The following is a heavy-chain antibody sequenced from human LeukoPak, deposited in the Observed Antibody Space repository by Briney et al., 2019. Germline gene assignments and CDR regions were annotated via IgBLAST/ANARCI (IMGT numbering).Heavy chain of an antibody. V-gene: IGHV3-7*01. Sequence: GGSLRLSCAASGFTFSSYWMSWVRQAPGKGLEWVAYINRDGSEKYYVDSVKGRFTISRDNAKNSLYLQMNSLSAEDRAVYYCARERMYIWILGYIDCCGQGAHGTVSS. J-gene: IGHJ4*02. CDR1: GFTFSSYW. CDR3: ARERMYIWILGYIDC. CDR2: INRDGSEK. D-gene: IGHD1-1*01.